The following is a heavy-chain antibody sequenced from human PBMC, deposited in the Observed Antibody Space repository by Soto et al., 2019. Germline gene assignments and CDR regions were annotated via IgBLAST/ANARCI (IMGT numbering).Heavy chain of an antibody. Sequence: QVQLVESGGGVVQPGRSLRLSCAASGFTFSSYGMHWVRQAPGKGLEWVAVISYDGSNKYYADSVKGRFTISRDYSKNTLYLQMNSLRAEDTAVYYCAKERREYYYYYYGMDVWGQGTTVTVSS. CDR3: AKERREYYYYYYGMDV. CDR1: GFTFSSYG. CDR2: ISYDGSNK. V-gene: IGHV3-30*18. J-gene: IGHJ6*02.